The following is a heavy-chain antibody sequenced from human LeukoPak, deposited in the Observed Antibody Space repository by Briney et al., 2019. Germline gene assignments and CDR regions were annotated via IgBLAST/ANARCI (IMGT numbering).Heavy chain of an antibody. Sequence: SGPTLSTPPQTLTLTCTFARFSLTTSGVGVSWIRQPPGRALEWLALIYWDDDKRYSPSLKSRLTITKDTFKNQVVLTMTNMDPDDRAAYYCAHRVGGWYSRAATWFDPWGQGTLVTVSS. CDR1: RFSLTTSGVG. J-gene: IGHJ5*02. CDR3: AHRVGGWYSRAATWFDP. D-gene: IGHD6-19*01. V-gene: IGHV2-5*02. CDR2: IYWDDDK.